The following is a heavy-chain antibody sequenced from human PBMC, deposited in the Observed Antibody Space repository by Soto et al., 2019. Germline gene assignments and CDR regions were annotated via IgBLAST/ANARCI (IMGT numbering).Heavy chain of an antibody. CDR1: GGSINNHY. J-gene: IGHJ4*02. Sequence: QVQLQASGPGLVKPSETLSLTCTVSGGSINNHYWSWIRQPPGKGLEWIGYISYTGSTNYNPSLMTRITISVYTSKNQFSRNLTSLTAADPAIYYCARSNWYSEYWGQGTLVTVSS. CDR2: ISYTGST. D-gene: IGHD7-27*01. V-gene: IGHV4-59*11. CDR3: ARSNWYSEY.